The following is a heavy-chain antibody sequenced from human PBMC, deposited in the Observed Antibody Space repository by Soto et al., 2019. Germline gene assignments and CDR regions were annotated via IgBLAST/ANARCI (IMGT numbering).Heavy chain of an antibody. V-gene: IGHV4-59*01. CDR3: ARGPYDYMYYYYMDV. CDR2: IYYSGST. CDR1: GGSISSYY. Sequence: SETLSLTCTVSGGSISSYYWSWIRQPPGKGLEWIGYIYYSGSTNYNPSLKSRVTISVDTSKNQFSLKLSSVTAADTAVYYCARGPYDYMYYYYMDVWGKGTTVTVSS. D-gene: IGHD3-3*01. J-gene: IGHJ6*03.